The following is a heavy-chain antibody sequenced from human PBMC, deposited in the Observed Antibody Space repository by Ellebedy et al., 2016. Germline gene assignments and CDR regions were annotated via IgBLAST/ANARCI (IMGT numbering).Heavy chain of an antibody. J-gene: IGHJ4*02. CDR3: ARGTSSPGIDY. D-gene: IGHD2-2*01. V-gene: IGHV3-7*04. CDR1: GFTFSSYW. Sequence: GGSLRLSXEASGFTFSSYWMNWVRQAPGKGLEWVANIKQDGSEEYYVDSVKGRFTVSRDNAKNSLFLQMNSLRADDTAVYYCARGTSSPGIDYWGQGTLVSVSS. CDR2: IKQDGSEE.